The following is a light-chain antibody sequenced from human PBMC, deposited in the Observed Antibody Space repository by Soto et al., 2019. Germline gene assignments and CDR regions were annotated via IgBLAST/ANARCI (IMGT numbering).Light chain of an antibody. CDR2: AAS. J-gene: IGKJ2*01. CDR3: QQTYTTRVYT. Sequence: DIILTQSPTSLSASIGDTVTIACRSSQSISINLSWYQHRPGEAPKVLIYAASTLAPGAPSRFSGSGVGTDFTLTISGLQLEDFATYYCQQTYTTRVYTFGQGTKLEF. V-gene: IGKV1-39*01. CDR1: QSISIN.